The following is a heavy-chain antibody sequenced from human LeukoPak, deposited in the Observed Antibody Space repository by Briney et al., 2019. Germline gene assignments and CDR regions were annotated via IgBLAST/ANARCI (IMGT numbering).Heavy chain of an antibody. J-gene: IGHJ3*02. V-gene: IGHV1-24*01. D-gene: IGHD3-10*01. CDR2: FDPEDGET. CDR3: APVRGVLDAFDI. CDR1: GYTLTELS. Sequence: ASVEVSCKVSGYTLTELSMHWVRQAPGKGLEWMGGFDPEDGETIYAQKFQGRVTMTEDTSTDTAYMELSSLRSEDTAVYYCAPVRGVLDAFDIWGQGTMVTVSS.